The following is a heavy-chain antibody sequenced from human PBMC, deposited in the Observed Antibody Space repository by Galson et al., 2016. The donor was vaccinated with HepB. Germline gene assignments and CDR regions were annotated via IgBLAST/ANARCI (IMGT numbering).Heavy chain of an antibody. Sequence: SLRLSCAVSGLDFRRYWMHWVRQTPGKGLVWVSRINADGTATGYADSVKGRFTISRDDAKNTLYLQMNILRAEDTALYYCARGRGSNWRDAFDIWGQGTMVTVSS. CDR3: ARGRGSNWRDAFDI. CDR2: INADGTAT. J-gene: IGHJ3*02. V-gene: IGHV3-74*01. D-gene: IGHD6-13*01. CDR1: GLDFRRYW.